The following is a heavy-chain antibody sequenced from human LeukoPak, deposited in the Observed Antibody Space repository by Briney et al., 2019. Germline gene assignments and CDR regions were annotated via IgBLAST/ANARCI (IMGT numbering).Heavy chain of an antibody. CDR2: IHYSGGT. J-gene: IGHJ3*01. CDR3: AGSGWSFDAFDF. Sequence: SETLSLTCTVSGASISGYYWSRIRQPPGKGLEWIGNIHYSGGTNYSPSLKSRLTMSVDTSKNRFSLRLSSLTAADTAVYFCAGSGWSFDAFDFWGQGTMVTVSS. V-gene: IGHV4-59*08. D-gene: IGHD6-19*01. CDR1: GASISGYY.